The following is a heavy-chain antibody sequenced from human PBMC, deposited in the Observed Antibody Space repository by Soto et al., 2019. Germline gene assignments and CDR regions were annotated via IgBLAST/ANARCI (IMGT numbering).Heavy chain of an antibody. J-gene: IGHJ4*02. V-gene: IGHV1-3*01. D-gene: IGHD3-10*01. CDR1: GYTFTNYA. CDR3: ARGDGPGSWRFYY. CDR2: VNVGNGDT. Sequence: ASVKVSCKAFGYTFTNYAIHWVRRAPGQRLEWLGTVNVGNGDTRYSQHFQDRVTLTRDISASTAYMELSSLRSQDTAVYYCARGDGPGSWRFYYWAQGTLVTVSA.